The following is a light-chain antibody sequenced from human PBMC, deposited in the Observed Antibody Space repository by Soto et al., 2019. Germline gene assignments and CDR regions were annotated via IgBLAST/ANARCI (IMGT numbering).Light chain of an antibody. CDR3: CSYVGSSTWV. Sequence: QSVLTQPASVSASPGQSITISCTGTSSDIGSYNLVSWYQQHPGKAPKLMIFQVSQRPSGVSNRFSGSKSGNTASPTISGLQAEDEADYYCCSYVGSSTWVFGGGTKLTVL. CDR1: SSDIGSYNL. V-gene: IGLV2-23*02. J-gene: IGLJ3*02. CDR2: QVS.